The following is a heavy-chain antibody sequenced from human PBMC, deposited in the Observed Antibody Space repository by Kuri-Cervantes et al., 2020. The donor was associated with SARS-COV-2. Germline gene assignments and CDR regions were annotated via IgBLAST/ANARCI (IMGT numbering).Heavy chain of an antibody. J-gene: IGHJ4*02. CDR2: MSGGGAST. CDR3: TTLIDY. CDR1: GFTFSNYA. V-gene: IGHV3-23*01. Sequence: GESLKISCAVSGFTFSNYAMTWVRQAPGKGLEWVSSMSGGGASTFYADSVKGRFTISRDDSKNMAYLQMNSLKAEDTAVYYCTTLIDYWGQGALVTVSS.